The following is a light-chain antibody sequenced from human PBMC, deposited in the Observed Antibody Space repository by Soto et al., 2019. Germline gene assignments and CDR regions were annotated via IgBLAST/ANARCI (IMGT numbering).Light chain of an antibody. CDR2: AAS. CDR1: QSISSSY. V-gene: IGKV3-20*01. Sequence: EIVVTQCPGTLSLSPGEGATLSCRASQSISSSYLAWYQQKPGQAPRLLIYAASSRATGIPDRFSGSGSGTDFTLAISRLEPEDFAAYYCQQYGSSPFTFGGGTKVDIK. J-gene: IGKJ4*01. CDR3: QQYGSSPFT.